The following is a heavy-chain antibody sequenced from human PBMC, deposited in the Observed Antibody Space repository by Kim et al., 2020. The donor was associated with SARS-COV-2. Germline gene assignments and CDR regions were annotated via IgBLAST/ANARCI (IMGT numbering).Heavy chain of an antibody. D-gene: IGHD3-10*01. CDR2: ISGSGGSS. J-gene: IGHJ4*02. CDR3: AKDECARRRGAFDF. V-gene: IGHV3-23*01. CDR1: GFTFSYNA. Sequence: GGSLRLSCAASGFTFSYNAMSWVRQAPGKGLEWVSGISGSGGSSFYADSVQGRFTISRDNSKITLYLQMNSLRAEDTAVYYCAKDECARRRGAFDFWGQG.